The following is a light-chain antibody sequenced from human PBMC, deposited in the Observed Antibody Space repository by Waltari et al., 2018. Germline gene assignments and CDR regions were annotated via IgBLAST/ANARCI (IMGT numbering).Light chain of an antibody. Sequence: VVVTQSPATLSLSPGERATLSCRASQSISTYLAWYQPKPGQAPRLLIYDASNRATGIPARFSGSGSGTDFTLTISSLEPEDFAVYYCQQRTIWSGTFGQGTKVEIK. CDR2: DAS. V-gene: IGKV3-11*01. CDR1: QSISTY. CDR3: QQRTIWSGT. J-gene: IGKJ1*01.